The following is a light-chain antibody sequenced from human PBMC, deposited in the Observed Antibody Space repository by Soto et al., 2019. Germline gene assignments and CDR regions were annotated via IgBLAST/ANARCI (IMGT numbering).Light chain of an antibody. CDR3: QQYGTSPWT. CDR1: QSVTSNS. CDR2: ATS. J-gene: IGKJ2*02. V-gene: IGKV3-20*01. Sequence: EIVLTQSPCTLSLSLGDRATLSCRASQSVTSNSVAWYQQRPDQAPMLLIYATSTRATGIPDRFSGSGSGTDFTLIISRLEPEDFAMYYCQQYGTSPWTFGQGTRVEIK.